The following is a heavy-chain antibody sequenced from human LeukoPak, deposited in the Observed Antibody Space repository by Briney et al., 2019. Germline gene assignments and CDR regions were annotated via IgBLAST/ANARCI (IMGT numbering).Heavy chain of an antibody. Sequence: GGSLRLSCAASGFTFSSYSMNWVRQAPGKGLEWVSSISSSSSYIYYADSVKGRFTISRDNAKNSLYLQMNSLRAEDTAVYYCARSPNSYGTRYFDYWGQGTLVTVSS. J-gene: IGHJ4*02. CDR3: ARSPNSYGTRYFDY. V-gene: IGHV3-21*01. CDR1: GFTFSSYS. CDR2: ISSSSSYI. D-gene: IGHD5-18*01.